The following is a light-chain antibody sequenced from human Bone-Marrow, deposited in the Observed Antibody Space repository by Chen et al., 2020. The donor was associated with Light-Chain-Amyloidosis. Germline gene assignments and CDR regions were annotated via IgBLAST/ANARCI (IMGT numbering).Light chain of an antibody. J-gene: IGLJ1*01. CDR3: APWDDSLNGYV. Sequence: QSVLTQPPSASGTPGQRVTISCSGGSSNIGSNTVNWYQQLPGTPPKLLIYDNNQRPSGVPDRFSGSKSGTSASLAISGLQSEDEADYYCAPWDDSLNGYVFGSGTKVTVL. CDR1: SSNIGSNT. CDR2: DNN. V-gene: IGLV1-44*01.